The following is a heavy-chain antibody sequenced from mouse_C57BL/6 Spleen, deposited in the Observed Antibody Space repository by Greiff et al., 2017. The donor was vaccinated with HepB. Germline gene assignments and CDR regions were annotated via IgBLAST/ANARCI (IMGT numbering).Heavy chain of an antibody. Sequence: EVQLQQSGPELVKPGASVKISCKASGYTFTDYYMNWVKQSHGKSLEWIGDINPNNGGTSYNQKFKGKATLTVDKSSSTAYMELRSLTSEDSAVYYCARHPSYYGSSYGGFDYWGQGTTLTVSS. CDR3: ARHPSYYGSSYGGFDY. CDR1: GYTFTDYY. V-gene: IGHV1-26*01. CDR2: INPNNGGT. J-gene: IGHJ2*01. D-gene: IGHD1-1*01.